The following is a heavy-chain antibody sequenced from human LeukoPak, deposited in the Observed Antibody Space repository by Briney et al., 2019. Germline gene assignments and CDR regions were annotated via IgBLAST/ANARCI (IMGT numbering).Heavy chain of an antibody. D-gene: IGHD5-12*01. V-gene: IGHV4-39*07. CDR2: IYYSGST. Sequence: PSETLSLTCTVSGGSISSYCWSWIRQPPGKGLEWIGSIYYSGSTYYNPSLKSRVTISVDTSKNQFSLKLSSVTAADTAVYYCASYDPPFDYWGQGTLVTVSS. J-gene: IGHJ4*02. CDR3: ASYDPPFDY. CDR1: GGSISSYC.